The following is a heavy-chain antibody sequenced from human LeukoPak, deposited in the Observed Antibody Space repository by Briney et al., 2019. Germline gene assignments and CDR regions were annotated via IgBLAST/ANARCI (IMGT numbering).Heavy chain of an antibody. CDR2: ISSSGSTI. CDR3: AKYSGSYYYPPNWDS. Sequence: GGSLRLSCAASGFTFSDYYMSWIRQAPGKGLEWVSYISSSGSTIYYADSVKGRFTISRDNAKNSLYLQMNSLRAEDTAVYFCAKYSGSYYYPPNWDSWGQGTLVTVSS. J-gene: IGHJ4*02. CDR1: GFTFSDYY. D-gene: IGHD1-26*01. V-gene: IGHV3-11*01.